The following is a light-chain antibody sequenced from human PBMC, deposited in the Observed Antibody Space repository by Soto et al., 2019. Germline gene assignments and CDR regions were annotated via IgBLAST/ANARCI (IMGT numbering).Light chain of an antibody. Sequence: IQLSQSASLLSASVGDRVTITCRASHDISTYLAWYQQKPGKAPKLLIYAASSLQSGVPSRFSGSGSGTEFTLTISSLQPDDFATYYCQQYNSYWTFGQGTKVDIK. CDR3: QQYNSYWT. V-gene: IGKV1-9*01. J-gene: IGKJ1*01. CDR2: AAS. CDR1: HDISTY.